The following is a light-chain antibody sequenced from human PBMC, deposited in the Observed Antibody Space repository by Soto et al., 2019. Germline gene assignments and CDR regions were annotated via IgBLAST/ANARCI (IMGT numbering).Light chain of an antibody. V-gene: IGLV2-14*01. J-gene: IGLJ2*01. CDR1: SSDVGGYNY. Sequence: QSALTQPASVSGSPGQSITISCTGTSSDVGGYNYVSWYQKYPDKAPKLMMYEVSNRPSGVSDRFSGSKSGNTASLTISGLQAEDEGDYFCSSFTRTTTLVFGGGTKLTVL. CDR3: SSFTRTTTLV. CDR2: EVS.